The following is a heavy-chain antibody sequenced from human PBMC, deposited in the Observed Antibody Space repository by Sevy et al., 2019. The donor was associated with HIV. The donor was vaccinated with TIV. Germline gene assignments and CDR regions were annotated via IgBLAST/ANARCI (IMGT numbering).Heavy chain of an antibody. J-gene: IGHJ6*03. CDR3: ARVSADFWSGYYTYYYYYMDV. V-gene: IGHV3-7*03. CDR2: IKQDGSEQ. CDR1: GFTFSSYW. Sequence: GGSLRLSCAASGFTFSSYWMSWVRQAPGKGLEWVANIKQDGSEQYYVDSVKGRFTISRDNAKNSLYLQMNSLRAEHTAVYYCARVSADFWSGYYTYYYYYMDVWGKGTTVTVSS. D-gene: IGHD3-3*01.